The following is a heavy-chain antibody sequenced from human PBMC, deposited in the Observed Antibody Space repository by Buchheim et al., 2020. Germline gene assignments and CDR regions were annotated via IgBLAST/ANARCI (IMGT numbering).Heavy chain of an antibody. D-gene: IGHD6-19*01. V-gene: IGHV3-48*02. Sequence: EVQLVESGGGLVQPGGSLRLSCAASGFTFSSYSMSWVRQAPGKGLEWVSYISSSSSTIYYADSVKGRFTISRDNAKNSLYLQMNSLRDEDTAVYYCARGAYSSGWYYYYGMDVWGQGTT. J-gene: IGHJ6*02. CDR3: ARGAYSSGWYYYYGMDV. CDR2: ISSSSSTI. CDR1: GFTFSSYS.